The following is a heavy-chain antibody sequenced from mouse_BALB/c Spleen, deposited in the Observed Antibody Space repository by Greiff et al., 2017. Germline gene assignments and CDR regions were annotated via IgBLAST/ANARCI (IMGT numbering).Heavy chain of an antibody. J-gene: IGHJ1*01. CDR1: GFTFSSYA. CDR3: ARAYGYYRYFDV. Sequence: EVMLVESGGGLVKPGGSLKLSCAASGFTFSSYAMSWVRQSPEKRLEWVAEISSGGSYTYYPDTVTGRFTISRDNAKNTLYLEMSSLRSEDTAMYYCARAYGYYRYFDVWGAGTTVTVAS. V-gene: IGHV5-9-4*01. CDR2: ISSGGSYT. D-gene: IGHD2-2*01.